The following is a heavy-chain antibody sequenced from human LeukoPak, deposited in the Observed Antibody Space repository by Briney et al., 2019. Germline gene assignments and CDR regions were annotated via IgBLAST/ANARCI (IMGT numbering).Heavy chain of an antibody. CDR2: ISRSSSTI. J-gene: IGHJ6*02. CDR3: ARGRVANYDSSGYYHYYYYGMDV. V-gene: IGHV3-48*01. D-gene: IGHD3-22*01. Sequence: PGGSLRVSCAASGFTISSYSMNWVRQAPGKGLEWVSYISRSSSTIYYADSVKGRFTISRDNAKNSLYLQMNSLRAEDTALYYCARGRVANYDSSGYYHYYYYGMDVWGQGTTVTVSS. CDR1: GFTISSYS.